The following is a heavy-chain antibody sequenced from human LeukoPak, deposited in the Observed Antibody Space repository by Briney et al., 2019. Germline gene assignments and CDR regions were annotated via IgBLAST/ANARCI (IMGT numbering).Heavy chain of an antibody. CDR2: ISYDGSNK. D-gene: IGHD5-18*01. Sequence: PGGSLRLSCAASGFTFSSYAMHWVRQAPGKGLEWVAVISYDGSNKYYADSVKRRFPIPRHNPKNTMYLQMNSLRAEDTAVYYCVKDQKKGYSYGYVFYYYYMDVWGKGTTVTISS. J-gene: IGHJ6*03. CDR1: GFTFSSYA. V-gene: IGHV3-30*04. CDR3: VKDQKKGYSYGYVFYYYYMDV.